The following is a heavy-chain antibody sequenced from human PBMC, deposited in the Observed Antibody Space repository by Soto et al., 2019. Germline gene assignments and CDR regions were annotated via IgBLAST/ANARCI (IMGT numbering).Heavy chain of an antibody. CDR2: INHSGST. J-gene: IGHJ4*02. Sequence: SYTLSLTCAVYGGSFSGYYWSWIRQPPGKGLEWIGEINHSGSTNYNPSLKSRVTISVDTSKNQFSLKLSSVTAADTAVYYCARGQDYYDSSGYPAWGQGTLVTVSS. V-gene: IGHV4-34*01. CDR3: ARGQDYYDSSGYPA. CDR1: GGSFSGYY. D-gene: IGHD3-22*01.